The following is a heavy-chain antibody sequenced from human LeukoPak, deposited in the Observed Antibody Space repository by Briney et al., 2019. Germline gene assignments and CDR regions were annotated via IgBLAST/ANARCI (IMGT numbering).Heavy chain of an antibody. J-gene: IGHJ4*02. Sequence: GGSLRLSCAASGFTVSSNYMSWVRQAPGKGLEWVSVIYSGGSTYYADSVKGRFTISRDNSKNTLYLQMNSLRAEDTAVYYCARDKGPYGSGSYMFDYWGQGTLVTVSS. CDR2: IYSGGST. CDR3: ARDKGPYGSGSYMFDY. CDR1: GFTVSSNY. D-gene: IGHD3-10*01. V-gene: IGHV3-66*01.